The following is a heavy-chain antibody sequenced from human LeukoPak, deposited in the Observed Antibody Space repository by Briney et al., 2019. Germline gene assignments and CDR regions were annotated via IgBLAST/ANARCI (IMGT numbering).Heavy chain of an antibody. Sequence: PSETLSLTCTVSGGSISSYYWSWIRQPPGKGLEWIGYIYYSGSTNYNPSLKSRVTISVDTSKNQFSLKLSSVTAADTAVYYCARVGDDYGMFDYWGQGTLVTVSS. D-gene: IGHD4-17*01. CDR3: ARVGDDYGMFDY. V-gene: IGHV4-59*01. CDR2: IYYSGST. J-gene: IGHJ4*02. CDR1: GGSISSYY.